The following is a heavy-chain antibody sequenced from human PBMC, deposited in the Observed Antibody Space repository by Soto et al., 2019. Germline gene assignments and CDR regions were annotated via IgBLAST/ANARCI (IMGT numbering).Heavy chain of an antibody. CDR1: GGSISSGGYS. V-gene: IGHV4-30-2*01. CDR3: ARGYCSGRSCYYFDY. CDR2: IYHSGST. D-gene: IGHD2-15*01. Sequence: QLQLQESGSGLVKPSQTLSLTCAVSGGSISSGGYSWSWIRQPPGKGLEWLGYIYHSGSTYYNPSLKSRVTISVDRSKNPFSLKLSSVTAADTAVYYCARGYCSGRSCYYFDYWGQGTLVTVSS. J-gene: IGHJ4*02.